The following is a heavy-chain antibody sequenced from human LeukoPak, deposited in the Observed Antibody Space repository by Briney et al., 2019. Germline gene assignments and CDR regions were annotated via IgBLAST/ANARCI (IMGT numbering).Heavy chain of an antibody. D-gene: IGHD5/OR15-5a*01. CDR2: IYRKTDGVTP. CDR3: STMFFYDTNGPAHDC. CDR1: GFPFSNAW. V-gene: IGHV3-15*01. J-gene: IGHJ4*02. Sequence: NPGGSLRLSCAASGFPFSNAWMNWVRQAPGKGLEWIGRIYRKTDGVTPDYAAAVKGRFVISRDDIANTLFLQMSSLETDDTGVYYCSTMFFYDTNGPAHDCWGQGTLVTVSS.